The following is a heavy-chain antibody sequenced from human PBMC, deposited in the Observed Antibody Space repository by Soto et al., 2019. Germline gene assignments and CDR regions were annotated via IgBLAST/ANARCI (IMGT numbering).Heavy chain of an antibody. CDR1: GYSFTTSG. J-gene: IGHJ4*02. Sequence: ASVKVSFKASGYSFTTSGITWLLHAPGQVLELMGWISTYNGNTNYAQKLQDRVTLTTDTSTSTAYMELRSLRSDDTAVYYCARRLYGDYDYWGQGTLVTVSS. CDR2: ISTYNGNT. D-gene: IGHD4-17*01. V-gene: IGHV1-18*01. CDR3: ARRLYGDYDY.